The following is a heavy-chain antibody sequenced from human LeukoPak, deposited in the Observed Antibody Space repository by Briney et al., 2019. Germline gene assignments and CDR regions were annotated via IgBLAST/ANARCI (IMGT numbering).Heavy chain of an antibody. CDR2: INHSGST. CDR1: GASFSGYY. J-gene: IGHJ4*02. CDR3: ARGPERQWLVRRHFDY. D-gene: IGHD6-19*01. V-gene: IGHV4-34*01. Sequence: PSETLSLTCAVYGASFSGYYWGWVRQPPGKGLGWHVEINHSGSTNYNPSLKSRVTISVDTSKNQFSLKLSSVTAADRAVYYCARGPERQWLVRRHFDYWGQGTLVTVSS.